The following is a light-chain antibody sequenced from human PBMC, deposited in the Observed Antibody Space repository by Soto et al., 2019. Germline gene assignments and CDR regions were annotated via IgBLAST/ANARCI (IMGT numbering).Light chain of an antibody. V-gene: IGKV3-11*01. CDR2: DAS. CDR3: QQYGSLSWT. J-gene: IGKJ1*01. CDR1: QSVTSY. Sequence: EIVLTQSPATLSLSPWERATLSCRASQSVTSYLAWYQQRPGQAPRLLINDASRRATGIPDRFSGSGSGADFTLTISSLEPEDFAGYHCQQYGSLSWTFGQGTKVDIK.